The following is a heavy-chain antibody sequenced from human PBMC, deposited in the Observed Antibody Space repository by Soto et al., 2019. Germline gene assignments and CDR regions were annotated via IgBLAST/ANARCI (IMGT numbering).Heavy chain of an antibody. D-gene: IGHD3-3*01. CDR3: ARDSFSYDFWTGYHP. V-gene: IGHV3-48*03. J-gene: IGHJ5*02. Sequence: EVQLVESGGGLVQPGGSLRLSCAASGFTFSSYEMNWVRQAPGKGLEWVSYISNSGTTIYYADSVKGRFTISRDNAKNSLYLQMNSLRAEDTAVYYCARDSFSYDFWTGYHPWGQGTLVTVSS. CDR2: ISNSGTTI. CDR1: GFTFSSYE.